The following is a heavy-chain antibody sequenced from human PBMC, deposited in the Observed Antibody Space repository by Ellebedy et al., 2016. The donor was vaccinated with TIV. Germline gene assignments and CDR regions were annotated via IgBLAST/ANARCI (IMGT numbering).Heavy chain of an antibody. Sequence: ASVKVSCKASGYTFTSYYMHWVRQAPGQGLEWMGIINPSGGSTSYAQKLQGRVTMTRDRSTSTFYMELRSLRSEDTAVYYCARDGTRGMDVWGQGTTVTVSS. D-gene: IGHD1-1*01. V-gene: IGHV1-46*04. CDR2: INPSGGST. CDR1: GYTFTSYY. CDR3: ARDGTRGMDV. J-gene: IGHJ6*02.